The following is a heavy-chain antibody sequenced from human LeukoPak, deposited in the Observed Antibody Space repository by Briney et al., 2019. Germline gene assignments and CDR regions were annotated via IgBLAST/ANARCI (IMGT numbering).Heavy chain of an antibody. J-gene: IGHJ4*02. CDR2: IKQDGSEK. V-gene: IGHV3-7*01. D-gene: IGHD2-15*01. CDR3: ARRYFDY. Sequence: GGSLRLSCAASGFTLSSYWMSWVRQAPGKGLEWVANIKQDGSEKYYVDSVKGRFTISRDNAKNSLYLQMNSLRAEDTAVYYCARRYFDYWGQGTLVTSPQ. CDR1: GFTLSSYW.